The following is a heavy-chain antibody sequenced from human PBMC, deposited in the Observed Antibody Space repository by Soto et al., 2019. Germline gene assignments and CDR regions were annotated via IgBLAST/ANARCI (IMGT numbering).Heavy chain of an antibody. CDR2: IKSKTDGGTT. J-gene: IGHJ6*02. Sequence: EVQLVESGGGLVQPGGSLRLSCAASGFTFSNAWMSWVRQAPGKGLEWVGRIKSKTDGGTTDYAAPVKGRFTISRDDSKNTLYLQMNSLKTEDTAVYYCTTDAVAAENYYYCGMDVWGQGTTVTVSS. V-gene: IGHV3-15*01. CDR1: GFTFSNAW. CDR3: TTDAVAAENYYYCGMDV. D-gene: IGHD6-19*01.